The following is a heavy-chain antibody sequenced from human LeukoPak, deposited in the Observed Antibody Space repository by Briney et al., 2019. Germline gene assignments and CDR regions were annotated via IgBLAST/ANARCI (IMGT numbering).Heavy chain of an antibody. CDR1: GFTLSSYG. V-gene: IGHV3-30*18. CDR2: ISYDGSNK. J-gene: IGHJ4*02. Sequence: GGSLRLSCAASGFTLSSYGMHWVRQAPGKGLEWVAFISYDGSNKYYADSVKGRFTISRDNSKNTLSLQMISLRAEDTAVYYCAKYNPGSSGWYVDYWGQGTLVTVSS. CDR3: AKYNPGSSGWYVDY. D-gene: IGHD6-19*01.